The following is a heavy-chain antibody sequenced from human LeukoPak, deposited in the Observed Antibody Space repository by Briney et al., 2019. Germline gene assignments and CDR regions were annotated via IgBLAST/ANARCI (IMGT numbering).Heavy chain of an antibody. Sequence: GGSLRLSCAASGFTFSSYAMSWVRQAPGKGLEWVSAISGSGGSTYYADSVKGRFTISRDNSKNTLYLQMNSLRAEDTAVYYCARDPGYCSSTSCYGGVFDYWGQGTLVTVSS. CDR1: GFTFSSYA. D-gene: IGHD2-2*01. V-gene: IGHV3-23*01. CDR3: ARDPGYCSSTSCYGGVFDY. CDR2: ISGSGGST. J-gene: IGHJ4*02.